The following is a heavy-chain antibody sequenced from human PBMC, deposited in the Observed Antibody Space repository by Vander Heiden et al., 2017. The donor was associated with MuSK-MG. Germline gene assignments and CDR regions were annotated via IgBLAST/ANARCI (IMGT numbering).Heavy chain of an antibody. CDR2: IWYDGSNK. CDR3: ARDSFRGWFDP. D-gene: IGHD2-15*01. Sequence: QVQLVESGGGVVQPGRSLRLSCAASGFTFSSYGMHWVRQAPSKGLEWVAVIWYDGSNKYYADSVKGRFTISRDNSKNTLYLQMNSLRAEDTAVYYCARDSFRGWFDPWGQGTLVTVSS. V-gene: IGHV3-33*01. J-gene: IGHJ5*02. CDR1: GFTFSSYG.